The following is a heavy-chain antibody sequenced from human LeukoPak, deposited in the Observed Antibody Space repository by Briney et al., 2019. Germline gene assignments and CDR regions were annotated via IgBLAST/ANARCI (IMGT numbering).Heavy chain of an antibody. CDR2: IIPIFGTA. D-gene: IGHD5-18*01. CDR1: GYIFRSYG. J-gene: IGHJ4*02. V-gene: IGHV1-69*13. CDR3: ARESTAMVFDY. Sequence: SVKVSCKASGYIFRSYGITWVRQAPGQGLEWMGGIIPIFGTANYAQKFQGRVTITADESTSTAYMELSSLRSEDTAVYYCARESTAMVFDYWGQGTLVTVSS.